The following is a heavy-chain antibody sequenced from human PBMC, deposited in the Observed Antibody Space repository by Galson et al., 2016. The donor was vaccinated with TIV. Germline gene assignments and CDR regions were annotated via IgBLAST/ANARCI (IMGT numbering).Heavy chain of an antibody. D-gene: IGHD1-26*01. V-gene: IGHV1-3*01. CDR1: GFDFIYSA. CDR2: INAGNGNT. CDR3: TRDAAGPATKHFDF. Sequence: SVKVSCKASGFDFIYSAIHWVRQAPGQRLEWMGWINAGNGNTKYSQSFRTRIIISRDTSASTVYMQLNSLTSEDTAAYFCTRDAAGPATKHFDFWGQGTLVSVSS. J-gene: IGHJ4*02.